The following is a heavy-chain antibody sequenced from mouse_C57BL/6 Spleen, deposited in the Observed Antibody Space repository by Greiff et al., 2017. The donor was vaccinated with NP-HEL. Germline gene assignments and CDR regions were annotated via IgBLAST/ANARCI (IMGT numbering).Heavy chain of an antibody. J-gene: IGHJ3*01. CDR3: ARGHGSSFAWFAY. Sequence: QVQLKESGPELVKPGASVKISCKASGYAFSSSWMNWVKQRPGKGLEWIGRIYPGDGDTNYNGKFKGKATLTADKSSSTAYMQLSSLTSEDSAVYFCARGHGSSFAWFAYWGQGTLVTVSA. D-gene: IGHD1-1*01. V-gene: IGHV1-82*01. CDR2: IYPGDGDT. CDR1: GYAFSSSW.